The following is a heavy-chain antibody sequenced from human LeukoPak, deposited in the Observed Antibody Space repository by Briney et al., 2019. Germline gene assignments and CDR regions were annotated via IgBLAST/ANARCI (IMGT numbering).Heavy chain of an antibody. Sequence: GGSLRLSCAASGFIVNTNYMSWVRQVPGKGLEWVSVIDSGGKTYYADSVEGRFTISRDNAKNSLYLQMNSLRAEDTALYYCARGSGSGYYLLHFDYWGQGTLVTVSS. V-gene: IGHV3-53*01. CDR2: IDSGGKT. J-gene: IGHJ4*02. CDR3: ARGSGSGYYLLHFDY. CDR1: GFIVNTNY. D-gene: IGHD3-22*01.